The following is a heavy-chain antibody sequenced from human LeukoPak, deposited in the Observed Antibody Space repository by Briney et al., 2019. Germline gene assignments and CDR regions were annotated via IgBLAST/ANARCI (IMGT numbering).Heavy chain of an antibody. CDR2: IYHSGST. CDR3: ARGVGLTQGGAFDF. D-gene: IGHD3-16*01. CDR1: CYSINSGFY. Sequence: SETLSITCTVSCYSINSGFYWGWIRQPPGKGLEWIRSIYHSGSTHYKSSLKSRVTISVDTSKNQLSLKLTSVTAADTAVYYCARGVGLTQGGAFDFWGQGTLVTVSS. J-gene: IGHJ4*02. V-gene: IGHV4-38-2*02.